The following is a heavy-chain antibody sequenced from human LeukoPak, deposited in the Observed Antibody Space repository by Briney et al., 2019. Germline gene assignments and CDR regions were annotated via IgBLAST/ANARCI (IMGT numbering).Heavy chain of an antibody. Sequence: GGSLRLSCAASGFTFDDYGMSWVRQAPGKGLEWVSGINWNGGSTYYADSVKGRFTISRDNSKNTLYLQMNSLRAEDTAVYYCAKVYATTRYNWNYVGIDYWGQGTLVTVSS. CDR3: AKVYATTRYNWNYVGIDY. J-gene: IGHJ4*02. CDR1: GFTFDDYG. CDR2: INWNGGST. D-gene: IGHD1-7*01. V-gene: IGHV3-20*04.